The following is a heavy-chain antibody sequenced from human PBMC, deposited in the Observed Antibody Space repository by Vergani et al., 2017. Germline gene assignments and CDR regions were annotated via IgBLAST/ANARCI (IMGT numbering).Heavy chain of an antibody. V-gene: IGHV4-4*07. D-gene: IGHD3-9*01. J-gene: IGHJ6*03. CDR3: AREESVGLSITIFSLVTRPWGGLFCYDYDMDV. CDR2: IYTSGST. CDR1: GGSISSYY. Sequence: QVQLQESGPGLVKPSETLSLTCTVSGGSISSYYWSWIRQPAGKGLEWSGRIYTSGSTNYNPSLKSRVTMSVDTAKNQLSLELSPVTAADTPVYYCAREESVGLSITIFSLVTRPWGGLFCYDYDMDVWGKGTTVTVSS.